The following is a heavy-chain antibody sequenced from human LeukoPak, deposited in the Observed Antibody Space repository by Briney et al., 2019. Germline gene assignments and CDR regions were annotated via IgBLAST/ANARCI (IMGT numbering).Heavy chain of an antibody. Sequence: GGSLRLSCAASGFTFSSSVMSWVRQAPGKGLEWVSVISGNSDYTYYADSVKGRFTISRDNSKNTLYLQMNSLRAEDTAVFYCARSEDGYSTFDYWGQGTLVTVSS. D-gene: IGHD4-4*01. CDR2: ISGNSDYT. CDR3: ARSEDGYSTFDY. V-gene: IGHV3-23*01. CDR1: GFTFSSSV. J-gene: IGHJ4*02.